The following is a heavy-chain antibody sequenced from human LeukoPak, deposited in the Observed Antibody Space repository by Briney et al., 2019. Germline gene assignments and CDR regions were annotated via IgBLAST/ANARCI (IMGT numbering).Heavy chain of an antibody. V-gene: IGHV5-51*01. CDR3: AREVLCFGELSLRAYGMDV. D-gene: IGHD3-10*01. CDR2: IFPGDSDT. Sequence: GESLKISCKGSGYSFTNQWIGWVRQMPGKGLEWMGIIFPGDSDTRYSPSFQGQVTISADKSINTAFLQWTSLKASDTAMYYCAREVLCFGELSLRAYGMDVWGQGTTVTVSS. CDR1: GYSFTNQW. J-gene: IGHJ6*02.